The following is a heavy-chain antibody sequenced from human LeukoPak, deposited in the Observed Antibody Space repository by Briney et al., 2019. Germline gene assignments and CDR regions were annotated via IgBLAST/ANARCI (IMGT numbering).Heavy chain of an antibody. Sequence: GGSLRLSCVASGFTLSTDGMHWVRQAPGKGLEWVAFIHYDGTHTFYADSVKGRFTISRDNAKNSLFLQMNSLRAEDTAVYYCARDGAPDAHCSSSSCAIRWGQGTLVTVSS. V-gene: IGHV3-30*02. CDR1: GFTLSTDG. D-gene: IGHD2-2*01. CDR3: ARDGAPDAHCSSSSCAIR. CDR2: IHYDGTHT. J-gene: IGHJ4*02.